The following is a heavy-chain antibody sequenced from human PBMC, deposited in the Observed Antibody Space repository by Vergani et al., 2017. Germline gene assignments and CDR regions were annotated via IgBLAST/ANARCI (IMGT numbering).Heavy chain of an antibody. CDR3: ARDRGCATISCYFSGAFDY. CDR2: IHYDGSHE. Sequence: QVQLVESGGGVVQPWRSLRLSCAASGFSFSSFGFHWVRQAPGKGLAWVAFIHYDGSHEYYIDSVKVRFTISRDNSKNTLILQMNGLRAEDTAVYYCARDRGCATISCYFSGAFDYWGLGALVRVSS. D-gene: IGHD2-2*01. V-gene: IGHV3-33*01. CDR1: GFSFSSFG. J-gene: IGHJ4*02.